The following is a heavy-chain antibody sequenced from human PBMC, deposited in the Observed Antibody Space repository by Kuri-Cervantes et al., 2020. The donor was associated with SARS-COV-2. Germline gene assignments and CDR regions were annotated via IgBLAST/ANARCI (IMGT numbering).Heavy chain of an antibody. Sequence: SETLSLTCTVSGGSISSSSYYWGWIRQPPGKGLEWIGSIYYSGSTYYNPSLKSRVTISVDTSKNQFSLKLSSVAAADTAVYYCARVRQYDSSGYYAYYFDYWAQGTLVTVSS. V-gene: IGHV4-39*01. CDR1: GGSISSSSYY. D-gene: IGHD3-22*01. J-gene: IGHJ4*02. CDR3: ARVRQYDSSGYYAYYFDY. CDR2: IYYSGST.